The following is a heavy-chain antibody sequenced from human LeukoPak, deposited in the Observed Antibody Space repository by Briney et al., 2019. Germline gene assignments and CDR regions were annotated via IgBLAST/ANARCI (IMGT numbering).Heavy chain of an antibody. J-gene: IGHJ5*02. CDR1: GGSISSSSYY. CDR2: IYYSGST. CDR3: ASESFYYDSSGYQLPDWFDP. Sequence: PSETLSLTCTVSGGSISSSSYYWGWIRQPPGKGLEWIGSIYYSGSTYNNPSLKSRVTISVDTSKNQFSLKLSSVTAADTAVYYCASESFYYDSSGYQLPDWFDPWGQGTLVTVSS. V-gene: IGHV4-39*07. D-gene: IGHD3-22*01.